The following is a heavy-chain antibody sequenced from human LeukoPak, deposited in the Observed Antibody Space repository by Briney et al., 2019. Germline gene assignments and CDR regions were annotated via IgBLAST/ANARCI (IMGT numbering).Heavy chain of an antibody. CDR2: IYYSGST. V-gene: IGHV4-59*01. Sequence: SETLSLTCTVSGGSISGYYWSWLRQFPGKGLEWIGYIYYSGSTNYNPSLKSRVTISVDTSKNQFSLKLSSVTAADTAVYYCARATTGTYNWFDPWGQGTLVTVSS. CDR1: GGSISGYY. J-gene: IGHJ5*02. CDR3: ARATTGTYNWFDP. D-gene: IGHD1-1*01.